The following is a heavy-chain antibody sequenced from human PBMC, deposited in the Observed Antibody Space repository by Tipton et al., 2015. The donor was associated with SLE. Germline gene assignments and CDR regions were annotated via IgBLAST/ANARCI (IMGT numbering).Heavy chain of an antibody. CDR2: ISHSGST. CDR3: ARGSGGTYCDAFDI. J-gene: IGHJ3*02. V-gene: IGHV4-4*02. Sequence: TLSLTCAVSGGSISGNNWWSWVRQPPGKGLEWIGEISHSGSTKYNPSLKSRGTISVDKSNNQFSLRLSSVTAADTAVYYCARGSGGTYCDAFDIWGQGTLVTVSS. CDR1: GGSISGNNW. D-gene: IGHD1-26*01.